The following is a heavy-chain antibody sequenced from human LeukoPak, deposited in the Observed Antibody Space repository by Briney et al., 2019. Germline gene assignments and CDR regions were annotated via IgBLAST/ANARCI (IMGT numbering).Heavy chain of an antibody. CDR3: ARHRCGGDCYSDY. CDR1: GGSVSRGGYY. Sequence: SETLSLTCTVSGGSVSRGGYYWNWIRQHPGKGLEWIGFTSYSEGTYYNPSLMSRITISVDRSQNQFSLTMRDVTAADTAVYYCARHRCGGDCYSDYWGQGTLVTVSS. V-gene: IGHV4-31*03. D-gene: IGHD2-21*02. J-gene: IGHJ4*02. CDR2: TSYSEGT.